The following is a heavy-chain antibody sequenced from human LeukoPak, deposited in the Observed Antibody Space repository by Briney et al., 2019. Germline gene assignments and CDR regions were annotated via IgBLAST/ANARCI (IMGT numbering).Heavy chain of an antibody. CDR3: ARGGAAAGGSYYYYMDV. CDR2: IYYSGST. V-gene: IGHV4-59*01. D-gene: IGHD6-13*01. CDR1: GGSISSYY. Sequence: PSETLSLTCTVSGGSISSYYWGWIRQPPGKGLEWIGYIYYSGSTNYNPSLKSRVTISVDTSKNQFSLKLSSVTAADTAVYYCARGGAAAGGSYYYYMDVWGKGTTVTVSS. J-gene: IGHJ6*03.